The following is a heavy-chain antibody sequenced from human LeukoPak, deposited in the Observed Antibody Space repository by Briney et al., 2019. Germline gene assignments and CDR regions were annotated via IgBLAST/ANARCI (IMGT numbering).Heavy chain of an antibody. CDR3: VKGRISEDGLDF. CDR2: ISSSGNT. D-gene: IGHD6-13*01. Sequence: GGSLRLSCAASGFTFSRSAMTWVRQTPGKGLDWDSSISSSGNTYYADSVKGRFTISRDNSKIMLYLQMNSLRAEDTAVYYCVKGRISEDGLDFWGQGTLVTVSS. V-gene: IGHV3-23*01. CDR1: GFTFSRSA. J-gene: IGHJ4*02.